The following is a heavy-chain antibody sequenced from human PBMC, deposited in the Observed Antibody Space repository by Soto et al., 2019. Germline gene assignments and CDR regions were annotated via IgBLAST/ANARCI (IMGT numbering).Heavy chain of an antibody. Sequence: XLRLSCVASGITFRGYGMHWVRQVPGKGLVWVARVDSAGSGTSYADSVKGRFTISRDNAKNTLYLQMTSLRVEDTAVYYCATVFEHWGQGIPVTVSS. CDR3: ATVFEH. V-gene: IGHV3-74*01. J-gene: IGHJ4*02. CDR2: VDSAGSGT. CDR1: GITFRGYG.